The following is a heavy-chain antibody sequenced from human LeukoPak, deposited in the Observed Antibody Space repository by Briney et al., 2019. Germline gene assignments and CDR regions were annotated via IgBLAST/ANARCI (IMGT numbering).Heavy chain of an antibody. V-gene: IGHV1-69*04. D-gene: IGHD2-15*01. CDR2: IIPILGLA. CDR3: ARAQYCSGGSCDSGGNWFDP. Sequence: SVKVSCKASGGTFSSYAISWVRQAPGQGREWMGRIIPILGLANYAQKFQGRVTITADTSPSTAYMELSSLRSADTSVYYCARAQYCSGGSCDSGGNWFDPWGQGTLVTVSS. J-gene: IGHJ5*02. CDR1: GGTFSSYA.